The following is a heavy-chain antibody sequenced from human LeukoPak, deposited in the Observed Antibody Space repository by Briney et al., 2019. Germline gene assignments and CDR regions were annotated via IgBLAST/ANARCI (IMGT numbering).Heavy chain of an antibody. J-gene: IGHJ4*02. D-gene: IGHD3-10*01. V-gene: IGHV3-48*03. CDR1: GFTFSNHN. CDR2: ISSSGSTI. CDR3: ARGLFGEFNN. Sequence: GGSLRLSCAASGFTFSNHNMDWVRQAPGKGLEWISYISSSGSTIYYADSVKGRFTISRDNAKNSLYLQMNSLRAEDTAVYYCARGLFGEFNNWGQGTLVTVSS.